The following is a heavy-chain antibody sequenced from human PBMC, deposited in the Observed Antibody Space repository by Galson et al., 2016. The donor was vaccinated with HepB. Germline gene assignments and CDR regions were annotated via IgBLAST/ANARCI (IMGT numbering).Heavy chain of an antibody. Sequence: SLRLSCAASGFIFSTYSMNWVRQAPGKGLEWVSSISSGSAYRYYADSVKGRFTISRDNAKESLYLQMNSLRAEDTAVYYCARMRYSSGWLDGFDIWGQGTMVTVSS. CDR2: ISSGSAYR. V-gene: IGHV3-21*01. D-gene: IGHD6-19*01. J-gene: IGHJ3*02. CDR3: ARMRYSSGWLDGFDI. CDR1: GFIFSTYS.